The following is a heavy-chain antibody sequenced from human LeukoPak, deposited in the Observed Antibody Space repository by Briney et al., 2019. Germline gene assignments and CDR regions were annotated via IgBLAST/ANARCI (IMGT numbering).Heavy chain of an antibody. CDR3: ARVWFAAGPHFDY. CDR2: IYSGGST. CDR1: GFTVSSNY. Sequence: PGGSLRLSCAASGFTVSSNYMSWVRQAPGKGLGWVSVIYSGGSTYYADSVKGRFTISRDNSKNTLYLQMNSLRAEDTAVYYCARVWFAAGPHFDYWGQGTLVTVSS. D-gene: IGHD3-10*01. V-gene: IGHV3-66*01. J-gene: IGHJ4*02.